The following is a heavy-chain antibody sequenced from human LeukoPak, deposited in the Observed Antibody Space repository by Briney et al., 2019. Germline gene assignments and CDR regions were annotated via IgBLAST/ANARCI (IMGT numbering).Heavy chain of an antibody. D-gene: IGHD2-2*02. CDR1: GGSFSGYY. V-gene: IGHV4-34*01. CDR2: INHGGFT. Sequence: SETLSLTCAVSGGSFSGYYWSWIRQSPGKGLEWIGEINHGGFTNYNPSLKSRVTISLDTSKNLFSLNLRSVTAADTAVYYCARGYCSGPSCYTSYYYNVRDVGAKGPR. J-gene: IGHJ6*02. CDR3: ARGYCSGPSCYTSYYYNVRDV.